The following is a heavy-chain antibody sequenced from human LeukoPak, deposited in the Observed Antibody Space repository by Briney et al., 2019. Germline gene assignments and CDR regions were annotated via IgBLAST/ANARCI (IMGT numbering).Heavy chain of an antibody. Sequence: GGSLRLSCAASGFTFSSYAMSWVRQAPGKGREWVSAISGSGGSTYYADSVKGRFTISRDNSKNTLYLQMNSLRAEDTAVYYCAKGALRYFDWLLENWGQGTLVTVSS. V-gene: IGHV3-23*01. CDR3: AKGALRYFDWLLEN. CDR2: ISGSGGST. J-gene: IGHJ4*02. D-gene: IGHD3-9*01. CDR1: GFTFSSYA.